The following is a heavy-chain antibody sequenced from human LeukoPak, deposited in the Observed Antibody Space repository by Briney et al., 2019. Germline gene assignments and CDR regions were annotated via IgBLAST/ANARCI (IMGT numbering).Heavy chain of an antibody. CDR1: GGSISSYY. CDR2: IYYSGST. J-gene: IGHJ4*02. V-gene: IGHV4-59*08. CDR3: ARLRDYYDSSGPPLYYFDY. Sequence: SETLSLTCSVSGGSISSYYWSWIRQPPGKGLEWIGYIYYSGSTYYNPSLKSRVTISVDTSKNQFSLKLCSVTAADTAVYYCARLRDYYDSSGPPLYYFDYWGQGTLVTVSS. D-gene: IGHD3-22*01.